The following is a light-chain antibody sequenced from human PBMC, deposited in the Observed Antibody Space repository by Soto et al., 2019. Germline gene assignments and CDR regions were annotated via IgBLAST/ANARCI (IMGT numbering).Light chain of an antibody. J-gene: IGKJ5*01. V-gene: IGKV3-11*01. Sequence: EIVLTQSPASLSLSPGERATLSCRASQSVDSYLVWYQQRPGQAPRLLIFGASNRATGIPARFSGSGSGTDFTLTISGLEPEDFAVYYCQQRDSWPITFGQGTRLENK. CDR3: QQRDSWPIT. CDR2: GAS. CDR1: QSVDSY.